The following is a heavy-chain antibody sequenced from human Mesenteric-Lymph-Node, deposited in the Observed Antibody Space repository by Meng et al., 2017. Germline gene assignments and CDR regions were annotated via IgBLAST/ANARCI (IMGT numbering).Heavy chain of an antibody. CDR1: GFTFSSYA. Sequence: GGSLRLSCAASGFTFSSYAMHWVRQAPGKGLEWVAVISYDGSNKYYADTVKGRFTISRDNSKNTLYLQMNSLRAEDTAVYYCAREGCSSTSCYAEDFDYWGQGTLVTVSS. J-gene: IGHJ4*02. V-gene: IGHV3-30*04. D-gene: IGHD2-2*01. CDR3: AREGCSSTSCYAEDFDY. CDR2: ISYDGSNK.